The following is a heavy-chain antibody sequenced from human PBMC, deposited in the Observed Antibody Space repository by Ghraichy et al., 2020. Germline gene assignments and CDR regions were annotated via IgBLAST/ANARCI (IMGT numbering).Heavy chain of an antibody. Sequence: GSLRLSCAVHGGSLNDYTHWSWIRQPPGKGLEWIGEVSVDEGTNYNPSLKSRVSMSVDTSKNQISLKLTSVSAADTAVYYCARGRDYSKTGYWGQGTLVNVSS. V-gene: IGHV4-34*01. CDR2: VSVDEGT. CDR1: GGSLNDYTH. CDR3: ARGRDYSKTGY. D-gene: IGHD4-11*01. J-gene: IGHJ4*02.